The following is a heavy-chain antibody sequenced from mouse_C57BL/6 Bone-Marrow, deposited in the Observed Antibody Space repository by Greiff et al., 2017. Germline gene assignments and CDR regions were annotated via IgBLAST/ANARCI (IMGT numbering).Heavy chain of an antibody. CDR3: ARDNYYGPYYFDY. Sequence: EVQLVESGPGLVKPSQSLSLTCSVTGYSITSGYYWNWIRQFPGNKLEWMGYISYDGSNNYNPSLKNRISTTRDTSKNQFFLKLNSVTTEDTATYYCARDNYYGPYYFDYWGQGTTLTVSS. CDR1: GYSITSGYY. J-gene: IGHJ2*01. CDR2: ISYDGSN. D-gene: IGHD1-1*01. V-gene: IGHV3-6*01.